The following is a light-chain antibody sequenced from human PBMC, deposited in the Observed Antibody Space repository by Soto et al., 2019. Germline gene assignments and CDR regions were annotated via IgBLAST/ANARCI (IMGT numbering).Light chain of an antibody. CDR3: QQYDQWPIA. CDR2: GAS. J-gene: IGKJ4*01. V-gene: IGKV3-15*01. Sequence: EIVMTQSPATLSVSPGERVTSSCRASQSVNSKLAWYQHKPGQAPRLLISGASTGATGIPARFSGSGSGTEFTLTINSLQSEDYAVYYCQQYDQWPIAFGGGTRWIS. CDR1: QSVNSK.